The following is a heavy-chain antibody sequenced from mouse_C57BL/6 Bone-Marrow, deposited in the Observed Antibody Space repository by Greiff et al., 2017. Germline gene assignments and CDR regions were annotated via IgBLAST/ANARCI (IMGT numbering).Heavy chain of an antibody. CDR3: AKYGSAYAMDY. V-gene: IGHV1-63*01. CDR2: IYPGGGYT. J-gene: IGHJ4*01. Sequence: VQLQQSGAELVRPGTSVKMSCKASGYTFTNYWIGWAKQRPGHGLEWIGDIYPGGGYTNYNEKFKGKATLTADKSSSTAYMQFSSLTSEDSAIYYCAKYGSAYAMDYWGQGTSVTVSS. D-gene: IGHD1-1*01. CDR1: GYTFTNYW.